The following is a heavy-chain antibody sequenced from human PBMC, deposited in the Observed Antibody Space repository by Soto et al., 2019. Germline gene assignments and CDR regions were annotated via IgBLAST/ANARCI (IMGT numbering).Heavy chain of an antibody. J-gene: IGHJ6*03. CDR2: VYYTGSA. V-gene: IGHV4-59*08. CDR1: GVSISSYS. CDR3: GSSTGDGGYYYFLYV. Sequence: SETLSLTCTVSGVSISSYSWGWIRQPPGKGLEWIGYVYYTGSAIYNPSLKSRVTISVQTSKNQFSLNLSSVTAADTAVYYCGSSTGDGGYYYFLYVWGKGTTVTVSS. D-gene: IGHD7-27*01.